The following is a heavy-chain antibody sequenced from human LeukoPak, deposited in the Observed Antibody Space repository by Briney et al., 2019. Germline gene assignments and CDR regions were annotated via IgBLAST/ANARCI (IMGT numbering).Heavy chain of an antibody. V-gene: IGHV3-74*01. CDR2: INSDGSST. D-gene: IGHD3-22*01. CDR3: ASGTDYYDSSGYYYPFDY. Sequence: GGSLRLSCAASGFTFSNHGMNWVRQAPGKGLVWVSRINSDGSSTSYADSVKGRFTISRDNAKNTLYLQMNSLRAEDTAVYYCASGTDYYDSSGYYYPFDYWGQGTLVTVSS. J-gene: IGHJ4*02. CDR1: GFTFSNHG.